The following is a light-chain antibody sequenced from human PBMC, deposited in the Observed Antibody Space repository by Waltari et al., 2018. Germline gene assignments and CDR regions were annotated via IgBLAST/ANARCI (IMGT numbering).Light chain of an antibody. CDR2: NNS. V-gene: IGLV1-44*01. Sequence: QSVLNPPPSASGTPAQRVTISCSGSSAHIRSHPVNWYQQLPETAPKLLINNNSQRPSGVPDRFSGSKSGTSASLAISGLLSDDEAEYYCAAWDDSLSGYVFGTGTNVSVL. CDR1: SAHIRSHP. CDR3: AAWDDSLSGYV. J-gene: IGLJ1*01.